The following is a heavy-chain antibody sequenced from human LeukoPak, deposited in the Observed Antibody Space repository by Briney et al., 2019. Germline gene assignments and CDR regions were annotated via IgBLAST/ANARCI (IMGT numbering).Heavy chain of an antibody. J-gene: IGHJ5*02. CDR1: GFTFSSYA. CDR3: ARDHSPGWFDP. V-gene: IGHV3-74*01. Sequence: PGGSLRLSYAASGFTFSSYAMSWVRQAPGKGLEWVSRISGDGINTAYADSVKGRFTISRDNAKNTVYLQMNSLRAEDTALYFCARDHSPGWFDPWGQGALVTVSS. CDR2: ISGDGINT.